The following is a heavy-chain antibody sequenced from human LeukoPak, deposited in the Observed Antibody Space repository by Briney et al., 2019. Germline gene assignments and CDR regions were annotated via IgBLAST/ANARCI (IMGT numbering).Heavy chain of an antibody. CDR1: GDSISSTSYY. Sequence: SETLSLTCTVSGDSISSTSYYWSWIRQPAGKGLEWIGRIYTSGSTNYNPSLKSRVTISVDTSKNQFSLKLSSVTAADTAVYYCARAVEYVDTAFMDVWGKGTTVTISS. D-gene: IGHD5-18*01. V-gene: IGHV4-61*02. J-gene: IGHJ6*03. CDR3: ARAVEYVDTAFMDV. CDR2: IYTSGST.